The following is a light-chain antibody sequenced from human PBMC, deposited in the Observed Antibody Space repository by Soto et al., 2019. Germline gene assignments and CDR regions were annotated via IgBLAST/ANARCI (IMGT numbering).Light chain of an antibody. V-gene: IGLV1-44*01. CDR3: AAWDDILNGYV. CDR2: GNY. Sequence: QSVLTQPPSASGTPGQRVTISCSGSSSNIESNTVTWYQQPPGTAPKLVIYGNYDRPSGVPDRFSGSTSGTSASLVIRGLQSEDEADYYCAAWDDILNGYVFGGGTKVTVL. CDR1: SSNIESNT. J-gene: IGLJ1*01.